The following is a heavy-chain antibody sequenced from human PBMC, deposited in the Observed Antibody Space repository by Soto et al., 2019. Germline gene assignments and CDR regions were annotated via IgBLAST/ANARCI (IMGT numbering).Heavy chain of an antibody. Sequence: ILWLSCTVSGGSISSSSYYWGGIRQPPGKGLEWIGSIYYSGSTYYNPSLKSRVTISVDTSKNQFSLKLSSVTAADTAVYYCARQGYFFLSYSSSSLGNWFDPWGQGTLVTVSS. J-gene: IGHJ5*02. CDR2: IYYSGST. D-gene: IGHD6-6*01. CDR1: GGSISSSSYY. V-gene: IGHV4-39*01. CDR3: ARQGYFFLSYSSSSLGNWFDP.